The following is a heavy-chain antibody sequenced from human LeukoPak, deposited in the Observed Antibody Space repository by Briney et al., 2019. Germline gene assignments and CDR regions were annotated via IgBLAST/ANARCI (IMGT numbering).Heavy chain of an antibody. CDR2: VQHIGGET. CDR1: GFTFSNSW. CDR3: ATYSILNAREFRY. Sequence: GGSLRLSCADSGFTFSNSWMGWVRQAPGKGLEWVANVQHIGGETYYVDSVKGRFTISRDNAKNSVYLQMNSLGADDTAVYYCATYSILNAREFRYWGQGTLVTVTS. J-gene: IGHJ1*01. D-gene: IGHD4-11*01. V-gene: IGHV3-7*01.